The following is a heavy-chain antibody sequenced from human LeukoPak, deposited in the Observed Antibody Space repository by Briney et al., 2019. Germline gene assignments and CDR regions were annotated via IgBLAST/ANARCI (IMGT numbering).Heavy chain of an antibody. V-gene: IGHV3-15*01. CDR1: GFTFSNAW. J-gene: IGHJ4*02. CDR2: IKTKTDGGIT. CDR3: AGQNSGTKRSFDY. Sequence: GGSLRLSCAVSGFTFSNAWMTWVRQAPGKGLEWVGRIKTKTDGGITVYAPPVEGRFAISGDDSKNTLYLKMNSLKTEDAGVYYCAGQNSGTKRSFDYWGQGTLVTVSS. D-gene: IGHD1-1*01.